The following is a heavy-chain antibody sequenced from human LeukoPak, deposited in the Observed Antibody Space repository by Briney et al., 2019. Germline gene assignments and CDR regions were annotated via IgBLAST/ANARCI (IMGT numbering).Heavy chain of an antibody. CDR2: ISGSGGST. CDR1: GFTFSSYA. CDR3: AKDGPFIVAAS. V-gene: IGHV3-23*01. D-gene: IGHD5-12*01. J-gene: IGHJ4*02. Sequence: GGSLRLSCAASGFTFSSYAISWVRQAPGKGLEWVSAISGSGGSTYYADSVRGRFTISRDNSKNTLYLQMNSLRAEDTAVYYCAKDGPFIVAASWGQGTLVTVSS.